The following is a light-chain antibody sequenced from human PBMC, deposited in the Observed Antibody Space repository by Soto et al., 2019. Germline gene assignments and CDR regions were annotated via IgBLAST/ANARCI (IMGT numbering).Light chain of an antibody. CDR1: SSDIGYYNY. J-gene: IGLJ3*02. CDR2: EVS. V-gene: IGLV2-14*01. Sequence: QSALTQPASVSGSPGQSITISCTGTSSDIGYYNYVSWYQQHPGKAPKVIIYEVSNRPSGVSDRFSGSKSGNTASLTISGLQAADEGDYYFSSYEDSSILMFGGGTQLTVL. CDR3: SSYEDSSILM.